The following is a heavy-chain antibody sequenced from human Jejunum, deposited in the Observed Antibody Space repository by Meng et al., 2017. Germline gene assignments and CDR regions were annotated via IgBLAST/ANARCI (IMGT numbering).Heavy chain of an antibody. CDR3: AGKGVHVAAMY. CDR1: GGSVSSSNW. V-gene: IGHV4-4*02. J-gene: IGHJ1*01. D-gene: IGHD1-1*01. Sequence: AQHRDPAPGLVKPSGTLSLPCFVSGGSVSSSNWWSWVRQTPGKGLEWIAEIYHGGTTYYHPSLKSRVTISLDTSKNQFSLNLRSVTAADTAVYYCAGKGVHVAAMYWGQGTLVTVSS. CDR2: IYHGGTT.